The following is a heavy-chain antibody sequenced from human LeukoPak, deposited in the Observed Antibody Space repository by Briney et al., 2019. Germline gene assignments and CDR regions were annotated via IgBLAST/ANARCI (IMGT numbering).Heavy chain of an antibody. CDR2: IYSSGTT. Sequence: SETLSLTCTVSGASISSDYWSWIRQPPGRRPEWIGYIYSSGTTKCNPSLQSRVTISIDTSKNQFSLKLTSMTAADTAVYFCSRLLPSRPDFYFDYWGQGTLVTVSS. CDR3: SRLLPSRPDFYFDY. J-gene: IGHJ4*02. V-gene: IGHV4-4*09. CDR1: GASISSDY. D-gene: IGHD6-6*01.